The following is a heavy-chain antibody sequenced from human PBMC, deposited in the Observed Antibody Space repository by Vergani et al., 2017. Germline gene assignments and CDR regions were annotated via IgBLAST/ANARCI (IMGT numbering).Heavy chain of an antibody. D-gene: IGHD2-15*01. CDR1: VGSINSHNYY. CDR3: ARGSCLGGSCYKPLFDY. J-gene: IGHJ4*02. V-gene: IGHV4-61*02. Sequence: QVQLQESGPGLVKPSQTLSLTCTVSVGSINSHNYYWSWIRQPAGKGLEWIGRIHTSGSTNYNPSLKSRVTMSEDTSNNQFSLNLTSVTAADTAVYFCARGSCLGGSCYKPLFDYWGQGILVTVSS. CDR2: IHTSGST.